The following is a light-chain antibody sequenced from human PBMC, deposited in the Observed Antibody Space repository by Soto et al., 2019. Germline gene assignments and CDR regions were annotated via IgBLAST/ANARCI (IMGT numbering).Light chain of an antibody. J-gene: IGKJ1*01. CDR1: QGISNY. Sequence: DIQMTQSPSSLSASVGDRVTITCRASQGISNYLAWYQQKPGKVPKLLIYAASTLQSGVPSRFSGSGSGTDFTLTSSSLQPEDVATYCCQKYRGTFGQGTKVEIK. CDR3: QKYRGT. V-gene: IGKV1-27*01. CDR2: AAS.